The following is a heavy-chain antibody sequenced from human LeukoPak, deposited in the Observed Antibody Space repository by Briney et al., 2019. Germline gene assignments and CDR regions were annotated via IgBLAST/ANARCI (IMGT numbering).Heavy chain of an antibody. CDR2: IYTSGST. Sequence: SETLSLTCTVSGGSISSYYWSWIRQPAGKGLEWIGRIYTSGSTYYNPSLKSRVTISVDTSKNQFSLTLSSVTAADTAVYYCASSTVTGWDYYYYMDVWGKGTTVTISS. CDR3: ASSTVTGWDYYYYMDV. D-gene: IGHD4-17*01. J-gene: IGHJ6*03. CDR1: GGSISSYY. V-gene: IGHV4-4*07.